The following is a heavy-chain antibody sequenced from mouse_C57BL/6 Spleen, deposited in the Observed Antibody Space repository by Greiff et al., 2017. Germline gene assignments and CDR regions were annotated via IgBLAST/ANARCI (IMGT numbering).Heavy chain of an antibody. J-gene: IGHJ4*01. CDR1: GYTFTSYW. D-gene: IGHD2-4*01. Sequence: QVQLQQSGAELVRPGSSVKLSCKASGYTFTSYWMDWVKQRPGQGLEWIGNIYPSDSETHYNQKFKDKATLTVDKSSSTAYMQLSSLTSEDSAVYYCARSIYYDYDVYYAMDYWGQGTSVTVSS. CDR2: IYPSDSET. V-gene: IGHV1-61*01. CDR3: ARSIYYDYDVYYAMDY.